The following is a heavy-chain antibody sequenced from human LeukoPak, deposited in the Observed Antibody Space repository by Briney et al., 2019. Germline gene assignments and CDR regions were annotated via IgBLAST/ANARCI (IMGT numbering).Heavy chain of an antibody. V-gene: IGHV1-2*02. CDR3: ASNPRYYYGSGSYYRH. J-gene: IGHJ4*02. Sequence: VASVKVSCKASGYTFTGYYMHWVRQAPGQGLEWMGWINPNSGGTNYAQKFQGRVTMTRDTSISTAYMELSRLRSDDTAVYYCASNPRYYYGSGSYYRHWGQGTLVTVSS. CDR2: INPNSGGT. D-gene: IGHD3-10*01. CDR1: GYTFTGYY.